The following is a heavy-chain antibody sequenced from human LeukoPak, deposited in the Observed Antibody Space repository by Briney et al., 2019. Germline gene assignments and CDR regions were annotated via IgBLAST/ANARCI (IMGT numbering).Heavy chain of an antibody. CDR2: INPNSGGT. D-gene: IGHD6-13*01. Sequence: ASVKVSCKASGYTFTAYYMHWVRQAPGQGLEWMGWINPNSGGTNYAQKFQGRVTMTSDTSISTAYMELSRLRSNDTAVYYCARGGYSSSWTNFDYWGQGTLVTVSS. V-gene: IGHV1-2*02. J-gene: IGHJ4*02. CDR1: GYTFTAYY. CDR3: ARGGYSSSWTNFDY.